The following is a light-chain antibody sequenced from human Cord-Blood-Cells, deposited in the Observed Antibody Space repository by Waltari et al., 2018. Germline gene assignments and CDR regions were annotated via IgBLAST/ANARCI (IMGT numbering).Light chain of an antibody. CDR2: AAS. CDR3: QQANSFPLT. V-gene: IGKV1-12*01. J-gene: IGKJ4*01. CDR1: QGIRCR. Sequence: DIKMTQSPFSVSPSVGDRVTITCRASQGIRCRLALYQQKPGNAPKLLIYAASRLQSGVPSRFSGSGSGTDFTHTISRLQPEDFAAYYCQQANSFPLTFGGGTKVEIK.